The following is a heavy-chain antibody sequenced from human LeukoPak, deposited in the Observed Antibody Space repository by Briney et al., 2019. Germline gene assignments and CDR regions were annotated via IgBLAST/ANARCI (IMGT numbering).Heavy chain of an antibody. CDR1: GFTFNNYW. J-gene: IGHJ4*02. D-gene: IGHD3-10*01. V-gene: IGHV3-74*01. Sequence: GGSLRLSCVASGFTFNNYWMHWVRQAPGKGLVWVSRIKFDGIETNYADSVTGRFTISRDNAKNTLYLQMTSLRAEDTALYYCATGGTYWSTWTGHWGQGTLVTVSS. CDR3: ATGGTYWSTWTGH. CDR2: IKFDGIET.